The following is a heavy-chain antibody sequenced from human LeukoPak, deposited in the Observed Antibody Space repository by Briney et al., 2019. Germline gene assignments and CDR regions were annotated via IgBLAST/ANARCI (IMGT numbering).Heavy chain of an antibody. CDR2: IYSGGST. Sequence: PGGSLRLSCAASGFTVSSNYMSWVRQAPGKGLEWVSVIYSGGSTYYADSVKGRFTISRDNSKNTLYLQMNSLRAEDTAVYYCARDTVAGTGVFDYWGQGTLVTVSS. J-gene: IGHJ4*02. D-gene: IGHD6-19*01. V-gene: IGHV3-66*01. CDR1: GFTVSSNY. CDR3: ARDTVAGTGVFDY.